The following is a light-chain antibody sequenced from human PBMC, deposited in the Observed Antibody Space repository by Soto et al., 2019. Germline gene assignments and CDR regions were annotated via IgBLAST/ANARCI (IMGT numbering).Light chain of an antibody. CDR3: SSYTSSATLL. CDR2: EVS. Sequence: QSALTQPASVSGSPGQSITISCTGTSSDIGTYKYVSWYQQHPGKAPKLMIYEVSNRPSGVSNRFSGSKSGSTASLTISGLQAEEEADYYCSSYTSSATLLFGGGTKLTVL. CDR1: SSDIGTYKY. J-gene: IGLJ2*01. V-gene: IGLV2-14*01.